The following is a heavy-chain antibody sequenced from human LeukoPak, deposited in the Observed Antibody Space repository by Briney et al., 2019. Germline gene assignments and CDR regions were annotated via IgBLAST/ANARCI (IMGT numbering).Heavy chain of an antibody. J-gene: IGHJ5*02. Sequence: ASVKVSCKASGYTFTSYDINWVRQATGQGLEWMGWMNPNSGNTGYAQKFQGRVTMTRNTAISTAYMELSSLRSEDTAVYYCARGPSYVVTFGGVINWFDPWDQGTLVTVSS. V-gene: IGHV1-8*01. CDR3: ARGPSYVVTFGGVINWFDP. D-gene: IGHD3-16*01. CDR2: MNPNSGNT. CDR1: GYTFTSYD.